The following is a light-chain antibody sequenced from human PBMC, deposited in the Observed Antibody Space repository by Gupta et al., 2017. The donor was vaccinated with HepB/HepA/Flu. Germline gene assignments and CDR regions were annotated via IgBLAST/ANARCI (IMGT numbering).Light chain of an antibody. CDR2: DAS. V-gene: IGKV3-11*01. CDR3: QQRSDWPPLT. Sequence: EIVLTQSPATLSLSPGERASLSCRASQSVSNYLAWYQHRPGQAPRLLIYDASNSATGIPARFSGSGSGTDVTLTISSLEHEDSAVYYCQQRSDWPPLTFGGGTKVEIK. CDR1: QSVSNY. J-gene: IGKJ4*01.